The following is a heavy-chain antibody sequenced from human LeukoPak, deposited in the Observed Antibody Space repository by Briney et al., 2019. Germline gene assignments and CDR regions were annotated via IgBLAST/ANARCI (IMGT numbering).Heavy chain of an antibody. V-gene: IGHV4-59*01. Sequence: SETLSLNCTVSGGSISSYYWSWIRQPPGKGLEWIGYIYYSGRTNYNPSLKSRVTISVDTSKNQFSLKLSSVTAADTAVYYCARVPYYDFWSGYPSHYYYYYGMDVWGQGTTVTVSS. D-gene: IGHD3-3*01. CDR2: IYYSGRT. CDR1: GGSISSYY. J-gene: IGHJ6*02. CDR3: ARVPYYDFWSGYPSHYYYYYGMDV.